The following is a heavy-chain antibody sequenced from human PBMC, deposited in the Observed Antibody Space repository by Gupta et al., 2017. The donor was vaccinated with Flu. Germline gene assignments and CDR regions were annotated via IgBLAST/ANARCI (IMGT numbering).Heavy chain of an antibody. Sequence: NFGISWVRQAPAQGLEWLGGISPIYGAGNYAQKFKGRATIIADKTSTTVYLELKSLTSEDTAVYFCARGTDSSGWPYYDFWGQGTQVTVYS. J-gene: IGHJ4*02. CDR1: NFG. CDR3: ARGTDSSGWPYYDF. CDR2: ISPIYGAG. D-gene: IGHD6-19*01. V-gene: IGHV1-69*06.